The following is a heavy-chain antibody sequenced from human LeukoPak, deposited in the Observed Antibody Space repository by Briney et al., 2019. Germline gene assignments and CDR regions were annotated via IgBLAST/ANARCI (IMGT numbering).Heavy chain of an antibody. CDR2: ISGSGGST. D-gene: IGHD3-22*01. Sequence: SGRSLRLSCAASGFTFSSYGMSWVRQAPGKGLEWVSAISGSGGSTYYADSVKGRFTISRDNSKNTLYLQMNSLRAEDTAVYYCAKFLRPYYYDSSGYGTWGQGTLVTVSS. CDR1: GFTFSSYG. J-gene: IGHJ5*02. CDR3: AKFLRPYYYDSSGYGT. V-gene: IGHV3-23*01.